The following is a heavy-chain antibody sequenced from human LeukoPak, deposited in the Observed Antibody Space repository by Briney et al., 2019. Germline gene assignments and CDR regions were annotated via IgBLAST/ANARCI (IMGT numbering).Heavy chain of an antibody. J-gene: IGHJ4*02. CDR2: IYHSGST. Sequence: SETLSLTCAVSGGSISSSNWWSWVCQPPGKGLEWIGEIYHSGSTNYNPSLKSRVTISVDKSKNQFSLKLNSVTAADTAVYYCACAAAGTSGYFDYWGQGTLVTVSS. D-gene: IGHD6-13*01. V-gene: IGHV4-4*02. CDR3: ACAAAGTSGYFDY. CDR1: GGSISSSNW.